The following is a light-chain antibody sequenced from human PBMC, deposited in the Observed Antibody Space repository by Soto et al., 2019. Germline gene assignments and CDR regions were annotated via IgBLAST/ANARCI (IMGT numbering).Light chain of an antibody. CDR2: DAS. V-gene: IGKV1D-13*01. Sequence: AIQLTQSPSSLSASVGDRVTITCRASQGISSALAWYQQKPGKAPKLLIYDASSLESGVPSRFSGSGSGTDFTLTISSLQPEDFATYYCQQYNNFRWTFGQGTKVDTK. J-gene: IGKJ1*01. CDR1: QGISSA. CDR3: QQYNNFRWT.